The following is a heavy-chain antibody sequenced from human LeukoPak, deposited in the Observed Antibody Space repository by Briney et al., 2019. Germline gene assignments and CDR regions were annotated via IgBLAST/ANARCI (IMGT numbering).Heavy chain of an antibody. Sequence: PGGSLRLSCAASGFTVSSNYMSWVRQAPGKGLEWVSYISNGGDTIHYADSVKGRFTISRDNAKNSVHLQMNSLRAEDTAVYYCARDVVPYYFDYWGQGTLVTVSS. D-gene: IGHD2-21*01. CDR3: ARDVVPYYFDY. V-gene: IGHV3-11*04. CDR1: GFTVSSNY. J-gene: IGHJ4*02. CDR2: ISNGGDTI.